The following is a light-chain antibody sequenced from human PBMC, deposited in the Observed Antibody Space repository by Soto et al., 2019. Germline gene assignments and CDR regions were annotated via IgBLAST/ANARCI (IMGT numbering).Light chain of an antibody. CDR1: QSVSSN. J-gene: IGKJ4*01. V-gene: IGKV3-15*01. CDR2: GAA. Sequence: EIVMTQSPATLSVSPGERATLSCRASQSVSSNFVWYQQKPGQAPRLLIYGAATRTTGIPATFRGSGSGSEITLTISSLQSEDFAVSYCQQYNNWTPLTFGGGTKVEIK. CDR3: QQYNNWTPLT.